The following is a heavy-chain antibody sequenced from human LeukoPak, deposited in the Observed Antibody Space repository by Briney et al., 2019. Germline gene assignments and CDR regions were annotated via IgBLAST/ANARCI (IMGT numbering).Heavy chain of an antibody. D-gene: IGHD2-21*02. V-gene: IGHV1-8*01. Sequence: ASVKVSCKASGYTFTSYDINWVRQATGQGLEWMGWMNPNSGNTGYAQKFQGRVTMTRNTSISTAYMELSSLRSEDTAVYYCARESRELAYCGGDCYPEYFQHWGQGTLVTVSS. CDR3: ARESRELAYCGGDCYPEYFQH. CDR2: MNPNSGNT. CDR1: GYTFTSYD. J-gene: IGHJ1*01.